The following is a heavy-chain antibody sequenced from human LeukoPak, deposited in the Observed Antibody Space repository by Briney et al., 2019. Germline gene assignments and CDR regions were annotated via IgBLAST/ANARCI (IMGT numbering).Heavy chain of an antibody. CDR3: ARDGPLAYDSSGLDY. V-gene: IGHV1-18*01. J-gene: IGHJ4*02. D-gene: IGHD3-22*01. Sequence: ASVKVSCKSSGYTFTSFGVSWVRQAPGQGLEWIGWISAFNGKTNYAQKFQGRVTMTTDTSTGTAYMDLRSLRSDDTAVYYCARDGPLAYDSSGLDYWGQGTLVTVSS. CDR1: GYTFTSFG. CDR2: ISAFNGKT.